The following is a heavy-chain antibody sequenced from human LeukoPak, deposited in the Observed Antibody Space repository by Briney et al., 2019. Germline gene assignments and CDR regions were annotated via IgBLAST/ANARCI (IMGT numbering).Heavy chain of an antibody. J-gene: IGHJ4*02. D-gene: IGHD3-10*01. CDR1: GYTFNTYW. CDR3: ARGVLTYYYGSGSYDY. V-gene: IGHV5-51*01. Sequence: GESLKISCKGSGYTFNTYWTGWVRQMPGKGLEWMGIIYPGDFDTRYSPSFQGQVTISADKSISTAYLQWSSLKASDTAMYYCARGVLTYYYGSGSYDYWGQGTLVTVSS. CDR2: IYPGDFDT.